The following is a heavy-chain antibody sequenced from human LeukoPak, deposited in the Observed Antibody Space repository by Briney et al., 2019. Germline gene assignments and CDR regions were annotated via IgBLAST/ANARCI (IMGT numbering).Heavy chain of an antibody. CDR1: GFTFSSYA. CDR3: ARRAGAYSHPYDY. D-gene: IGHD4/OR15-4a*01. Sequence: GGSLRLSCAASGFTFSSYAMSWVRPAPGKGLEWGSAISGSGGSTYYADSVKGRFTISRDNSKNTLYLQMNSLRAEDTAVYYCARRAGAYSHPYDYWGQGTLVTVSS. J-gene: IGHJ4*02. V-gene: IGHV3-23*01. CDR2: ISGSGGST.